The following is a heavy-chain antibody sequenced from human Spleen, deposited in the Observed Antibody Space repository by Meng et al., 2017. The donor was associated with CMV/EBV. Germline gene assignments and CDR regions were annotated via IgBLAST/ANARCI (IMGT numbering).Heavy chain of an antibody. CDR2: ISYDGSNK. CDR1: FSSYA. J-gene: IGHJ4*02. V-gene: IGHV3-30-3*01. D-gene: IGHD2-2*01. CDR3: ARDPYYRSSTSCYGENFDY. Sequence: FSSYAMHWVRQAPGKGLEWVAVISYDGSNKYYADSVKGRFTISRDNSKNTLYLQMNSLRAEDTAVYYCARDPYYRSSTSCYGENFDYWGQGTLVTVSS.